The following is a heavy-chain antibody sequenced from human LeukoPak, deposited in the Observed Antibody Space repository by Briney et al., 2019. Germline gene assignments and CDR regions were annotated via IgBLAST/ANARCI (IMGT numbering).Heavy chain of an antibody. CDR3: ARVMGGGWNRLYLDV. Sequence: GASVNASSKASVYTFIPYDINWVRQAAGQGLEGMGWEKPNSGDRGYAPKFQGRVTMTSDTSISTSYLELSSLKPEDTAVYYCARVMGGGWNRLYLDVWGKGTTVIVSS. CDR1: VYTFIPYD. J-gene: IGHJ6*03. CDR2: EKPNSGDR. D-gene: IGHD6-19*01. V-gene: IGHV1-8*01.